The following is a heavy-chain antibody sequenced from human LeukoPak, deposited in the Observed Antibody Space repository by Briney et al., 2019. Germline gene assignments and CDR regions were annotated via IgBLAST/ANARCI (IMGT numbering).Heavy chain of an antibody. J-gene: IGHJ3*02. CDR3: ARGGTKQPSDVFDI. D-gene: IGHD2-15*01. CDR2: INPNSGAT. Sequence: GASVKVSCKASGGTFSSYAISWVRQAPGQGLEWMGWINPNSGATNYAQKFQGRVTMTRDTSITTAYMELSRLRSDDTAVYYCARGGTKQPSDVFDIWGQGTMVTVSS. V-gene: IGHV1-2*02. CDR1: GGTFSSYA.